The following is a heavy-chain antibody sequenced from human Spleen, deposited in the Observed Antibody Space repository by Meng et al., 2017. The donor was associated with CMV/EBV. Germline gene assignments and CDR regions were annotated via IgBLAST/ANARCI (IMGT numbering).Heavy chain of an antibody. CDR1: GFTFSSYA. CDR2: ISYDGSNK. D-gene: IGHD4-23*01. CDR3: AKDRDYGGNSVDY. J-gene: IGHJ4*02. V-gene: IGHV3-30*04. Sequence: GGSLRLSCAASGFTFSSYAMHWVRQAPGKGLEWVAVISYDGSNKYYADSVKGRFTISRDNSKNTLYLQMNSLRAEDTAVYYCAKDRDYGGNSVDYWGQGTLVTVSS.